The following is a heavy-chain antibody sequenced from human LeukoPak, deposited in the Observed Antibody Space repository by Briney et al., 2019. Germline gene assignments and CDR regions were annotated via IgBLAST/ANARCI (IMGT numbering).Heavy chain of an antibody. CDR3: ARDPYYYDSSGYYD. CDR2: ISAYNGNT. Sequence: ASVKVSCTASGYTFTSYGISWVRQAPGQGLELMGWISAYNGNTTYAQKLQGRVTMTTDTSTSTAYMELRSLRSDDTAVYYCARDPYYYDSSGYYDWGQGTLVTVSS. J-gene: IGHJ4*02. V-gene: IGHV1-18*01. D-gene: IGHD3-22*01. CDR1: GYTFTSYG.